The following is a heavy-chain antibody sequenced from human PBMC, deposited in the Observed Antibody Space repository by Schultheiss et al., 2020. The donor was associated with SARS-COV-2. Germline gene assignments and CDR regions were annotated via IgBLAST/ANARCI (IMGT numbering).Heavy chain of an antibody. Sequence: SQTLSLTCSVSESYSSSADYYWSWIRQPPGKGLEWIGYIYYSGSTYYNPSLKSRVTISVDTSKNQFSLKLSSVTAADTAVYYCARADFIPTAEDNDSSGQGDAFDIWGQGTMVTVAS. CDR2: IYYSGST. CDR3: ARADFIPTAEDNDSSGQGDAFDI. D-gene: IGHD3-22*01. J-gene: IGHJ3*02. V-gene: IGHV4-31*03. CDR1: ESYSSSADYY.